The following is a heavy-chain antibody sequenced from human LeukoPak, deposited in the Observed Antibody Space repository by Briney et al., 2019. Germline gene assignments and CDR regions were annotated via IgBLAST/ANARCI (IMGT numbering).Heavy chain of an antibody. D-gene: IGHD3-22*01. V-gene: IGHV3-74*01. CDR1: GFTFSSYW. J-gene: IGHJ4*02. CDR2: INSDGSST. CDR3: ARDYYDSSGYDYFDY. Sequence: PGGSLRLSCAASGFTFSSYWMHWVRQAPGKGLVWVSRINSDGSSTSYADSVKGRFTISRDNAKNTLYLQMNSLRAEDAAVYYCARDYYDSSGYDYFDYWGQGTLVTVSS.